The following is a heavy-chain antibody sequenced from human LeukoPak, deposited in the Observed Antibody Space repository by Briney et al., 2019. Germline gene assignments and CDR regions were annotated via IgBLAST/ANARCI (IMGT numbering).Heavy chain of an antibody. V-gene: IGHV3-23*01. Sequence: PGGSLRLSCAASGFTFSSYDMSWVRQAPGKGLEWVSAIRGSGDSTYYADSGKGRFTISRDSSKNTLYLQMNSLRAEDTAVYYCAKYLSGYGTRYWGQGTLVTVSS. J-gene: IGHJ4*02. CDR2: IRGSGDST. CDR3: AKYLSGYGTRY. D-gene: IGHD5-12*01. CDR1: GFTFSSYD.